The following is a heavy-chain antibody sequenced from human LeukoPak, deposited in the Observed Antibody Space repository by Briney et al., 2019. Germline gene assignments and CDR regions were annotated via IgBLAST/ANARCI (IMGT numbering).Heavy chain of an antibody. V-gene: IGHV1-8*02. J-gene: IGHJ4*02. Sequence: GASVKVSCKASGYTFTGYYMHWVRQAPGQGLEGMGWMNPNSGNTGYAQKFQGRVTMTRNTSISTAYMELSSLRSEDTAVYYCARGLFSGYDPVLIGGLVGRRRSDFDYWGQGTLVTVSS. D-gene: IGHD5-12*01. CDR3: ARGLFSGYDPVLIGGLVGRRRSDFDY. CDR1: GYTFTGYY. CDR2: MNPNSGNT.